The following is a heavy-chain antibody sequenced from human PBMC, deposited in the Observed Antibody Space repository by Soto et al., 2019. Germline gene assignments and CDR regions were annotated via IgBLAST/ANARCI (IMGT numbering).Heavy chain of an antibody. Sequence: SETLSLTCTVSGGSISSYYWSWIRQPPGKGLEWIGYIYYSGSTNYNPSLKSRVTISVDTSKNQFSLKLSSVTAEDTAVYYCASNGYSYGPNWFDPWGQGTLVTVSS. CDR2: IYYSGST. CDR3: ASNGYSYGPNWFDP. D-gene: IGHD5-18*01. J-gene: IGHJ5*02. V-gene: IGHV4-59*01. CDR1: GGSISSYY.